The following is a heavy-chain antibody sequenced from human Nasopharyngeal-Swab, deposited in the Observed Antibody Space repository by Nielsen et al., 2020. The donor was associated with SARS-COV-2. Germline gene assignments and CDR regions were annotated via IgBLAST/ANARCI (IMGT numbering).Heavy chain of an antibody. CDR3: VRGDFGNYEFGMDV. CDR2: LSNKARGYTT. Sequence: GESLKISCAASGFAFSDHYMDWVRQAPGKGLEWVVRLSNKARGYTTEYAASVKGRFTISRDDSKSLLSLQMHSLKSEDTAVYYCVRGDFGNYEFGMDVWGQGTTVTVSS. V-gene: IGHV3-72*01. D-gene: IGHD1-7*01. CDR1: GFAFSDHY. J-gene: IGHJ6*02.